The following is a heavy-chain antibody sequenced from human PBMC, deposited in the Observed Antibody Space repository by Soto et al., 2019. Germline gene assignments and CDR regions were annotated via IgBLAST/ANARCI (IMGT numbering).Heavy chain of an antibody. Sequence: SETLSLTCPVSGGSISRYYWNWIQQPPGKGLEWIGYIYYSGSTNYNPSLKSRVTISVDTSMNQFSLKLSSVTAADTAVYYCARWYYYDSSGYYGADDYYYYGMDVWGQGTTVTVSS. CDR3: ARWYYYDSSGYYGADDYYYYGMDV. V-gene: IGHV4-59*01. CDR2: IYYSGST. CDR1: GGSISRYY. D-gene: IGHD3-22*01. J-gene: IGHJ6*02.